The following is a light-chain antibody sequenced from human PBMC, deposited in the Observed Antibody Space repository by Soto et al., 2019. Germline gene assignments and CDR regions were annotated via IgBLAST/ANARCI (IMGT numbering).Light chain of an antibody. CDR1: QNIKTY. V-gene: IGKV1-33*01. CDR2: DGT. CDR3: QHDDNLPIT. Sequence: DIQMTQSPSSLSASVGDRVTITCQARQNIKTYLNWYQQKSGEAPRLVIYDGTALETGVPSRFSGSGSATHFTLTITSLQPEDFATYFCQHDDNLPITFGGGTRV. J-gene: IGKJ4*01.